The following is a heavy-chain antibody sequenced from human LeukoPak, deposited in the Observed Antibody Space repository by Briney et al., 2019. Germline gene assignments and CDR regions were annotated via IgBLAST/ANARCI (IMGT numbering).Heavy chain of an antibody. CDR2: IYPGDADT. CDR3: ARLRREYGSGSGDLFDY. V-gene: IGHV5-51*01. D-gene: IGHD3-10*01. Sequence: GEALQISCQGSGYSFTSFWIGWVRHMPRQGLEWMGIIYPGDADTRYSPSFQGQVTISADKSISTAYLQWSSLKASDTAIYYCARLRREYGSGSGDLFDYWGQETLVTVSS. CDR1: GYSFTSFW. J-gene: IGHJ4*02.